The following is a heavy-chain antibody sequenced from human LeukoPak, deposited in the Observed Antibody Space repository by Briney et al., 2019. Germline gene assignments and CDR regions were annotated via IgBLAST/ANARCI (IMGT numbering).Heavy chain of an antibody. D-gene: IGHD6-13*01. Sequence: ASVKVSCKASGYTFISYGISWVRQAPGQGLEWMGWISSHNGYTKYAQKFQGRVTMTTDTSTSTAYMELRSLRSDDTAVYYCARDLGSWYRDFDYQGQGTLVTVSS. CDR3: ARDLGSWYRDFDY. CDR2: ISSHNGYT. J-gene: IGHJ4*02. CDR1: GYTFISYG. V-gene: IGHV1-18*01.